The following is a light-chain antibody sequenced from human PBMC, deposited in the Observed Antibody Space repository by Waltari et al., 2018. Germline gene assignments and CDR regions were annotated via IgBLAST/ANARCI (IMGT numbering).Light chain of an antibody. J-gene: IGLJ2*01. CDR3: QSYDTSLGVV. CDR2: GVN. V-gene: IGLV1-40*01. Sequence: QSVLTQPPSVSGAPGQRVTIPCTGSWSNIGAGYDVHWYQQLPGKAPHLLVYGVNTRPPGVPYRFFGSKSGTSASLAIPGLQPEDEADYYCQSYDTSLGVVFGGGTKLTVL. CDR1: WSNIGAGYD.